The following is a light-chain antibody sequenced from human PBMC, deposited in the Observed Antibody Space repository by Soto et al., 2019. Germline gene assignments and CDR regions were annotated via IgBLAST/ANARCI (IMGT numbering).Light chain of an antibody. CDR2: GAS. CDR1: QSVSSN. V-gene: IGKV3-15*01. CDR3: QHYNNSPPMIT. Sequence: EIVMTQSPATLSVSPGERATLSCRASQSVSSNLAWYQQKPGQAPRLLIYGASTRATGIPARFSGSGSGTEFTLTISSLQSEDFAVYYCQHYNNSPPMITFGQGTRLEIK. J-gene: IGKJ5*01.